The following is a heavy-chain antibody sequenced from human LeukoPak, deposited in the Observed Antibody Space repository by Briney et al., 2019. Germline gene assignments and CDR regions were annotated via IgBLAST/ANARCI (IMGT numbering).Heavy chain of an antibody. J-gene: IGHJ4*02. CDR1: GFTVSSNY. D-gene: IGHD3-16*02. CDR2: TYSNGRT. Sequence: GGSLRLSCAASGFTVSSNYMSWVRQAPGKGLEWVSVTYSNGRTYYADSVKGRFTISRDISKNTLYLQMNSLRAEDTAVYYCARGRVITFGGVIVFFDYWGQGTLVTVSS. V-gene: IGHV3-53*01. CDR3: ARGRVITFGGVIVFFDY.